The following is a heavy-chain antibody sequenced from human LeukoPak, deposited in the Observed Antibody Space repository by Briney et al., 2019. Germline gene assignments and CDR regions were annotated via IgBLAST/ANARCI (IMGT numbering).Heavy chain of an antibody. J-gene: IGHJ4*02. Sequence: GGSLRLSCAASGFTFGSYAMSWVRQAPGKGLEWVSAISGSGGGTYYADSVRGRFTISRDDSKNTLYLQLNSLRAEDTAVYYCATDLILTGYYSGGYWGQGTPVTVSS. CDR1: GFTFGSYA. CDR2: ISGSGGGT. V-gene: IGHV3-23*01. CDR3: ATDLILTGYYSGGY. D-gene: IGHD3-9*01.